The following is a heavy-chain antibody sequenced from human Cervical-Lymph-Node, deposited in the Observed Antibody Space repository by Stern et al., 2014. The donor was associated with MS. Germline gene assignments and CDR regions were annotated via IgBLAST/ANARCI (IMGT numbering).Heavy chain of an antibody. CDR1: GFTFSPYS. CDR2: ISNNSTHT. Sequence: VPLVESGGGLVKPGESLRLSCDASGFTFSPYSINCVRQAPGQGLEWISSISNNSTHTYYAASVEGRFTISRDSAKDSVSLHMVSLRAEDTAVYYCARARVGDYARSPHLDSWGQGTLVTVSS. V-gene: IGHV3-21*01. J-gene: IGHJ4*02. D-gene: IGHD4-17*01. CDR3: ARARVGDYARSPHLDS.